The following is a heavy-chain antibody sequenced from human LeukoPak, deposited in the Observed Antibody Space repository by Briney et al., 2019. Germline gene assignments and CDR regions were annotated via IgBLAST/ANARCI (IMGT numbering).Heavy chain of an antibody. J-gene: IGHJ4*02. CDR1: GFTFSSYG. Sequence: PGRSLRLSCAASGFTFSSYGMHWVRQAPGKGLEWVAVISYDGSNKYYADSVKGRSTISRDNAKNSLYLQMNSLRAEDTAVYYCASDQFDIVVVPAARNDYWGQGTLVTVSS. D-gene: IGHD2-2*01. CDR3: ASDQFDIVVVPAARNDY. CDR2: ISYDGSNK. V-gene: IGHV3-30*03.